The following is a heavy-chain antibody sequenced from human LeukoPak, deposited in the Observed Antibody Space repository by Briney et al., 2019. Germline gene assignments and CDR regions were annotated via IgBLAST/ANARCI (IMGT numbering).Heavy chain of an antibody. CDR1: GFTFSSSG. J-gene: IGHJ3*02. V-gene: IGHV3-48*01. Sequence: GGSLRLSCAASGFTFSSSGMNWVRQAPGKGLEWVSYISSSRSSIYYADSVKGRFTISRDNADNSLYLQMNSLRADDTAVYYCARRSSSYAFDIWGQGTMVTVSS. D-gene: IGHD6-13*01. CDR2: ISSSRSSI. CDR3: ARRSSSYAFDI.